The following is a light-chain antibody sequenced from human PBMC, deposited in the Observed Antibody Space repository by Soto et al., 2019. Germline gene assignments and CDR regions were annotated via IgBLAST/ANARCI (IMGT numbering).Light chain of an antibody. CDR1: QSVRSNY. CDR2: GAY. J-gene: IGKJ1*01. CDR3: QQYGSSQWT. V-gene: IGKV3-20*01. Sequence: EIVLTQSPGTLSLSPGERATLSCRASQSVRSNYLAWYQQTPGQAPRLLIHGAYSRATGIPDMFSGSGSGTDFTLTISRLEPEDFAVYYCQQYGSSQWTFGQGTKVEIK.